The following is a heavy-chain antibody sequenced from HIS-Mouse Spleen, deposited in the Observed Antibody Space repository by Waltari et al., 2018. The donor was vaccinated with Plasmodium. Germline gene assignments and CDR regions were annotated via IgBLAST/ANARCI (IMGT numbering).Heavy chain of an antibody. D-gene: IGHD1-7*01. Sequence: EVQLVESGGGMVKSGGSLRLSCAASGIPFSSYSMNWVRQAPGKGLEWVSSISSSSSYKYYADSVKGRFTISRDNAKNSLYLQMNSLRAEDTAVYYCARDNWNYDYWGQGTLVTVSS. CDR3: ARDNWNYDY. V-gene: IGHV3-21*01. CDR1: GIPFSSYS. CDR2: ISSSSSYK. J-gene: IGHJ4*02.